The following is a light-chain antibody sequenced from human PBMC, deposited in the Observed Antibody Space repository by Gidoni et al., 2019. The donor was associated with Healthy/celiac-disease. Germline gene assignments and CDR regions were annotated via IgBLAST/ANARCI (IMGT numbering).Light chain of an antibody. J-gene: IGLJ2*01. V-gene: IGLV1-47*01. CDR2: RNN. Sequence: QSVPTHPPSASGTPGQRVTISCSGSSSNIGSNYVYWYQQPPGTAPKLLIYRNNQRPSGVPDRFSGSKSGTSASLAISGLRSEDEADYYCAAWDDSLSAYVVFGGGTKLTVL. CDR3: AAWDDSLSAYVV. CDR1: SSNIGSNY.